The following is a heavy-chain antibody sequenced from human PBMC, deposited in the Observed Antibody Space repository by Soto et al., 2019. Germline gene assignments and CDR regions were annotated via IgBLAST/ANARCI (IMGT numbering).Heavy chain of an antibody. D-gene: IGHD6-19*01. CDR2: IYPSGST. CDR3: ARGSSGWETDAFDI. Sequence: QVQLQESGPGLVKPSGTLSLTCAVSSGSISSSNWWSWVRQPPGKGVEWIGEIYPSGSTNDNPSLKSRVTISVDKSKNQFSLKLSSVTAADTAVYYCARGSSGWETDAFDIWGQGTMVTVSS. CDR1: SGSISSSNW. V-gene: IGHV4-4*02. J-gene: IGHJ3*02.